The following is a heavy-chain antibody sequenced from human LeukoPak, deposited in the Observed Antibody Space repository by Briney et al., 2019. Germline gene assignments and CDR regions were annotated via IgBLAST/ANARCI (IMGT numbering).Heavy chain of an antibody. CDR2: IQQDGSEK. CDR1: GFTFSRSG. Sequence: GGSLRLSCAASGFTFSRSGMSWVRQAPGKGLEWGANIQQDGSEKYYVDSVKGRFAISRDNAKNSLYLQMNSLRAEDTAIYYCARDKGGNSDSWGQGTHVTVSS. CDR3: ARDKGGNSDS. D-gene: IGHD4-23*01. J-gene: IGHJ4*02. V-gene: IGHV3-7*01.